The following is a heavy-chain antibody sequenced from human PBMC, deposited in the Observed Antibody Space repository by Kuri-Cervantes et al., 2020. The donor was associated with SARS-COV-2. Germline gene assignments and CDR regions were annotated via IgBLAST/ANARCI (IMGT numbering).Heavy chain of an antibody. CDR1: GFTFKNAW. D-gene: IGHD1-26*01. J-gene: IGHJ1*01. CDR3: ARDASYSGSYGSFQH. CDR2: IWYDGSNK. V-gene: IGHV3-33*08. Sequence: GGSLRLSCAASGFTFKNAWMSWVRQAPGKGLEWVAVIWYDGSNKYYADSVKGRFTISRDNSKNTLYLQMNTLKTEDTAVFYCARDASYSGSYGSFQHWGQGTLVTVSS.